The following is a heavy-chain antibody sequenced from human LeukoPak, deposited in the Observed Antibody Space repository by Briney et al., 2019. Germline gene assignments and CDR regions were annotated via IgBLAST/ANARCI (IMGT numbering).Heavy chain of an antibody. CDR1: GFTFSSYG. CDR2: ISYDGSNK. V-gene: IGHV3-30*18. CDR3: AKDRRWRATVVTPDY. J-gene: IGHJ4*02. D-gene: IGHD4-23*01. Sequence: GRSLRLSCAASGFTFSSYGMHWVRQAPGKGLEWVAVISYDGSNKYYADSVKGRFTISRDNSKNTLYLQMNSLRAEDTAVYYCAKDRRWRATVVTPDYWGQGTLVTVSS.